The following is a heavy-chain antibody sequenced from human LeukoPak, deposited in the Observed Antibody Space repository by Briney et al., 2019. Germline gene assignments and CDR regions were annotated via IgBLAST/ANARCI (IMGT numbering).Heavy chain of an antibody. CDR2: IWYDGSNK. V-gene: IGHV3-33*01. J-gene: IGHJ6*02. Sequence: GRSLRLSCAASGFTFSSYGMHWVRQAPGKGLEWVAVIWYDGSNKYYADSVKGRFTISRDNSKNTLYLQMNSLRAEDTAVYYCARGAPLEWSPYYYYYGMDVWGQGTTVTVSS. CDR3: ARGAPLEWSPYYYYYGMDV. D-gene: IGHD3-3*01. CDR1: GFTFSSYG.